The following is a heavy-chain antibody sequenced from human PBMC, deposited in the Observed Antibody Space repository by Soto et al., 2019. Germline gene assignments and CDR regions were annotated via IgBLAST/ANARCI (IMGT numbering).Heavy chain of an antibody. D-gene: IGHD6-13*01. V-gene: IGHV2-5*02. J-gene: IGHJ4*02. CDR2: IYWDDDK. CDR1: GFSLSTSGVG. CDR3: AHIWGRQQLERYFDY. Sequence: QITLKESGPPLVKPTQTLTLTCTFSGFSLSTSGVGVGWIRQPPGKALEWLALIYWDDDKRYSPSLKSRLTITKDTSKNQVVLTMTNMDPVDTATYYCAHIWGRQQLERYFDYWGQGTLVTVSS.